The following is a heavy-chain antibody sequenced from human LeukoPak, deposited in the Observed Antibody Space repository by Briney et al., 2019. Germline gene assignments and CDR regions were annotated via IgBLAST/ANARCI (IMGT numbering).Heavy chain of an antibody. CDR2: ISNSDSTI. Sequence: GGSLRLSCAATGFTFSSYKMNWVRQAPGKGLEWVSYISNSDSTIYYADSVKGRFTISRDNAKNSLYLQMNSLRAEDTAVYYCAMLHSGSYSDYFDCWGQGAKVTVCS. CDR3: AMLHSGSYSDYFDC. CDR1: GFTFSSYK. J-gene: IGHJ4*02. D-gene: IGHD1-26*01. V-gene: IGHV3-48*03.